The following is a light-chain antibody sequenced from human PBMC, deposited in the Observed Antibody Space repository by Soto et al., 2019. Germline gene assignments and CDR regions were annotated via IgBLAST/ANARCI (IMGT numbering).Light chain of an antibody. CDR3: QQSYSTHLIT. CDR1: QAINTY. J-gene: IGKJ5*01. V-gene: IGKV1-39*01. CDR2: GTS. Sequence: DIQMTQSPSFLSASVGDRVTISCRASQAINTYLNWYQQKPGKAPKLLIYGTSDLQNGVPSRFSGGGSGTDFTLTISSLQPEDFATYYCQQSYSTHLITFGQGTRLEV.